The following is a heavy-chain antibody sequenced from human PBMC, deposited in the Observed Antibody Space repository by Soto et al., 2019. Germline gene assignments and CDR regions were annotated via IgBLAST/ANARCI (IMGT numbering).Heavy chain of an antibody. V-gene: IGHV1-69*13. J-gene: IGHJ5*02. Sequence: SVKVSCKPSGGSFSSYAISCVRQAPGQGLEWMGGIIPIFGTAKYTQKFPVRVTITADESTSTAYRELSSVRSEDTGLYYSARADATAADPLNSFDRGDQGTRLSVYS. CDR1: GGSFSSYA. CDR3: ARADATAADPLNSFDR. CDR2: IIPIFGTA. D-gene: IGHD6-13*01.